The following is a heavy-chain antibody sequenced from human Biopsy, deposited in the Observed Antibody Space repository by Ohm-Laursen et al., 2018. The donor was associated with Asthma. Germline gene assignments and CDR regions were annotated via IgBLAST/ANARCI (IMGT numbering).Heavy chain of an antibody. Sequence: SDTLSLTCTVSGAYIGTPDYHWSWIRQSPGKGLEWIGFVFYSGTTHYSRSLERRLYISIDTTRNEFSMTLRSVKAADTAVYFCARVASYGDLYFGIDVWGPGTTVSVS. CDR3: ARVASYGDLYFGIDV. D-gene: IGHD4-17*01. CDR2: VFYSGTT. CDR1: GAYIGTPDYH. J-gene: IGHJ6*02. V-gene: IGHV4-30-4*02.